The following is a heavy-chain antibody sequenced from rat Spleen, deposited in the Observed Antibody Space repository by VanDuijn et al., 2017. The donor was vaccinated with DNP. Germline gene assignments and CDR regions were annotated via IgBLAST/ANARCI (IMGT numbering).Heavy chain of an antibody. V-gene: IGHV5-58*01. CDR1: GFTFSSYW. J-gene: IGHJ2*01. Sequence: EVQLVETGGGLVQPGRSLKLSCVASGFTFSSYWMYWIRQAPGKGLEWVASINPDGGSTHYRDSVRGRFTFSRDNAEGTLYLQMDSLRSEDTATYYCTTDLFDYWGQGVMVTVSS. CDR3: TTDLFDY. CDR2: INPDGGST.